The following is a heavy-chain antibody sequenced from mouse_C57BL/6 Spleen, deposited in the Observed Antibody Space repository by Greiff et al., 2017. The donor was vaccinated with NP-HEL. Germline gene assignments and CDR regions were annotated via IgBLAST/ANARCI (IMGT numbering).Heavy chain of an antibody. CDR2: IYPRSGNT. V-gene: IGHV1-81*01. CDR1: GYTFTSYG. Sequence: QVQLQQSGAELARPGASVKLSCKASGYTFTSYGISWVKQRTGQGLEWIGEIYPRSGNTYYPEKFKGKATLTADKSSSTAYMELRSLTSEDSAVYFCARGGNRAMDYWGQGTSVTVSS. J-gene: IGHJ4*01. CDR3: ARGGNRAMDY.